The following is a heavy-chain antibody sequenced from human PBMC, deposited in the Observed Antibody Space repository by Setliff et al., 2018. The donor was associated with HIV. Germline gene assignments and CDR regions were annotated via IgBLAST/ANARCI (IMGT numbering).Heavy chain of an antibody. Sequence: KPSETLSLTCTVSGVSLSSESYYWGWVRQPPGKGLEWVGSMYYNGKIFYNPSLRSRVTIFVDSSKNELSLRLKSVTAADTAVYYCARRGESTGSWFSSWYSYDMDVWGQGTTVTVSS. J-gene: IGHJ6*02. D-gene: IGHD2-15*01. CDR2: MYYNGKI. V-gene: IGHV4-39*01. CDR1: GVSLSSESYY. CDR3: ARRGESTGSWFSSWYSYDMDV.